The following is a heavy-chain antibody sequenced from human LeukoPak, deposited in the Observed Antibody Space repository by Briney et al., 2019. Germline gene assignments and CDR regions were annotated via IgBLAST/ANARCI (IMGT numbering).Heavy chain of an antibody. CDR3: ARGGYYYPLSY. V-gene: IGHV4-39*07. J-gene: IGHJ4*02. Sequence: SETLSLTCTVSGGSISSGGYYWSWIRQPPGKGLEWIGEINHSGSTNYNPSLKSRVTISVDTSKNQFSLKLSSVTAADTAVYYCARGGYYYPLSYWGQGTLVTVSS. CDR1: GGSISSGGYY. CDR2: INHSGST. D-gene: IGHD3-22*01.